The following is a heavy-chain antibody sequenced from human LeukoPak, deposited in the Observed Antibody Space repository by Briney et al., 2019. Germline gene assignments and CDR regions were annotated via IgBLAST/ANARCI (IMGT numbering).Heavy chain of an antibody. Sequence: SETLSLTCTVSGGSISSYYWSWIRQPPGKGLEWIGYIYYSGSTNYNPSLKSRVTISVDTSKNQFSLKLSSVTAADTAVYYCARDHGSPDWFDPWGQGTLVTVSS. V-gene: IGHV4-59*12. CDR3: ARDHGSPDWFDP. J-gene: IGHJ5*02. CDR1: GGSISSYY. CDR2: IYYSGST. D-gene: IGHD1-26*01.